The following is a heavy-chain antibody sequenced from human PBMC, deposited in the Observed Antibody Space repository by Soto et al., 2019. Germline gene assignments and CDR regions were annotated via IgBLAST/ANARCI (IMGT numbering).Heavy chain of an antibody. Sequence: GETLNLSCTGSGYTFTNYWSGWVRPLPGKGLEWMGIIYPGDSETRYSPSFQGQVTMSADKSISTAYLQWSSLKASDSAMYYCARKYYYGAGTLDYWGQGTLVTVS. CDR3: ARKYYYGAGTLDY. D-gene: IGHD3-10*01. CDR1: GYTFTNYW. V-gene: IGHV5-51*01. CDR2: IYPGDSET. J-gene: IGHJ4*02.